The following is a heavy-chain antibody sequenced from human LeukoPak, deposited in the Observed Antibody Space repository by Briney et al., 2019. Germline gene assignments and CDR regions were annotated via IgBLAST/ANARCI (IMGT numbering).Heavy chain of an antibody. CDR2: IKQDGSEK. V-gene: IGHV3-7*01. Sequence: GGSLRLSCAASGFDFSNYWMYWVRQAPGKGLEWVANIKQDGSEKYYVDSVRGRFTISRDNAKNSLSLQMDSLRAEDTAVYYCARTLPIGYSSGWYAFDYWGQGTLVTVSS. D-gene: IGHD6-19*01. J-gene: IGHJ4*02. CDR3: ARTLPIGYSSGWYAFDY. CDR1: GFDFSNYW.